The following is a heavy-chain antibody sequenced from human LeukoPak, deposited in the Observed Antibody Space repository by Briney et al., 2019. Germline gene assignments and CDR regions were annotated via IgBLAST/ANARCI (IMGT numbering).Heavy chain of an antibody. CDR2: MNHSGST. J-gene: IGHJ5*02. CDR3: ARGVLRYNWFDP. Sequence: PSETLSLTCAVYGGSFSGYYWSCIRQPPGKGLEWIGEMNHSGSTNYNPSLKSRVTISVDTSKNQFSLKLSSVTAADTAVYYCARGVLRYNWFDPWGQGTLVTVSS. V-gene: IGHV4-34*01. CDR1: GGSFSGYY. D-gene: IGHD3-3*01.